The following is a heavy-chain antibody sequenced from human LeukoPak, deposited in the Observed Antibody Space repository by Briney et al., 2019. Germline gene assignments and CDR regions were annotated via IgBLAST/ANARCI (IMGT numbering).Heavy chain of an antibody. J-gene: IGHJ4*02. V-gene: IGHV1-69*05. CDR2: IIPIFGTA. CDR1: GGTFSSYA. Sequence: SVKVSCKASGGTFSSYAISWVRQAPGQGLEWMGGIIPIFGTANYAQKCQGRVTITTDESTSTAYMELSSLRSEDTAVYYCAHSPPSPSLRFLEWLSAPFDYWGQGTLVTISS. D-gene: IGHD3-3*01. CDR3: AHSPPSPSLRFLEWLSAPFDY.